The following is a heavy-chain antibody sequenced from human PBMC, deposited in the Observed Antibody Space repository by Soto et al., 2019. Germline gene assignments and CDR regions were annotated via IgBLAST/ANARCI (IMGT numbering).Heavy chain of an antibody. CDR1: GFTFSSYA. V-gene: IGHV3-23*01. CDR2: ISGTGGST. Sequence: EVQLLESGGDLVQPGGSLRLSCAASGFTFSSYAMSWVRQAPGKGLEWVSAISGTGGSTYYADSVKGRFTISRDNSKNTLYLQMNSLGAEDTALYYCAKSHVLSWNYGNYWGQGTLVTVSS. D-gene: IGHD1-7*01. J-gene: IGHJ4*02. CDR3: AKSHVLSWNYGNY.